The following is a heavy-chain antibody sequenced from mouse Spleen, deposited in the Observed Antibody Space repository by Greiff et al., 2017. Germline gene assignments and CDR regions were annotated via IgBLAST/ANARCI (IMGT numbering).Heavy chain of an antibody. D-gene: IGHD2-1*01. V-gene: IGHV1-4*01. J-gene: IGHJ4*01. Sequence: QVQLQQSGAELARPGASVKMSCKASGYTFTSYTMHWVKQRPGQGLEWIGYINPSSGYTKYNQKFKDKATLTADKSSSTAYMQLSSLTSEDSAVYYCAETGGNWAMDYWGQGTSVTVSS. CDR2: INPSSGYT. CDR1: GYTFTSYT. CDR3: AETGGNWAMDY.